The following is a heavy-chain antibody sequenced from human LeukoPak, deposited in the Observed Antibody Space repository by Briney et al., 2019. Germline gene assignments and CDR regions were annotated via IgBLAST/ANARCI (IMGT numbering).Heavy chain of an antibody. V-gene: IGHV4-30-4*01. CDR2: IYYIGST. Sequence: SQTLSLTCTVSGGSISSGHYYWSWIRQPPGQGLEWIGYIYYIGSTYYNPSLKSRVTVSLDTSKNQFSLRLSSVTAPDTAVYYCARGEGAPNFDYWGQGTLVTVSS. D-gene: IGHD1-26*01. CDR1: GGSISSGHYY. CDR3: ARGEGAPNFDY. J-gene: IGHJ4*02.